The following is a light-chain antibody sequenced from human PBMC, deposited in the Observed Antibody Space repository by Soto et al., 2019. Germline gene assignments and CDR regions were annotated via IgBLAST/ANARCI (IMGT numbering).Light chain of an antibody. CDR1: SSDIGGYNY. V-gene: IGLV2-14*01. CDR3: CSYTSTSSLVV. Sequence: QSALTQPASVSGSPGQSITISCTGTSSDIGGYNYVSWYQQYPGKAPKLMIYQVSNRPSGLSNRFSGSKSGNTASLTISGLQAEDEADYYCCSYTSTSSLVVFGTGTKLTVL. J-gene: IGLJ1*01. CDR2: QVS.